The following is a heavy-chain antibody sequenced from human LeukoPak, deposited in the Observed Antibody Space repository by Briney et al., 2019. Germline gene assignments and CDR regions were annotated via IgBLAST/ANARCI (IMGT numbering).Heavy chain of an antibody. V-gene: IGHV4-39*01. D-gene: IGHD3-3*01. CDR3: ARCDDFWSGYGFLDY. J-gene: IGHJ4*02. CDR2: IFYNGFT. Sequence: PSETLSLTCAVSGGSISSSSHCWGWVRQPPGKGLEWIGNIFYNGFTYYNSSLKSRVTISVDMSNNEFSLKVSSVTAADTAVYYCARCDDFWSGYGFLDYWGQGVLVTVSS. CDR1: GGSISSSSHC.